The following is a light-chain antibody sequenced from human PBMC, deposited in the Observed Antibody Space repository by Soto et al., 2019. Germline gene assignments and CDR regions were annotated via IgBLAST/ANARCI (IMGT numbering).Light chain of an antibody. Sequence: DLQMTQSPSTLSASVGDRVTITCRASHSISSWLAWYQQKPGKAPKLLIYKASSLESGVPPRFSGSGSGTEFTLTISSLQPDDFATYYCQQYNSYPWTFGQGTKVEIK. CDR3: QQYNSYPWT. CDR1: HSISSW. V-gene: IGKV1-5*03. CDR2: KAS. J-gene: IGKJ1*01.